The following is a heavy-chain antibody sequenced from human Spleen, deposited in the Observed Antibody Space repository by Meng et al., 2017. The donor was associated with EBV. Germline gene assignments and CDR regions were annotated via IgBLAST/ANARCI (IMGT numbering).Heavy chain of an antibody. CDR2: INGGSGNT. V-gene: IGHV1-3*01. CDR3: ARSIDSGVFDP. D-gene: IGHD1-26*01. J-gene: IGHJ5*02. CDR1: GYTLIEYT. Sequence: QSGQVCNKPGAPVMLSCEATGYTLIEYTPLWVRQAHGKRLEWMGWINGGSGNTKYSQKFQGRVTITRDTCASTVYMELSSLRSEESAVYYCARSIDSGVFDPWGQGTLVTVSS.